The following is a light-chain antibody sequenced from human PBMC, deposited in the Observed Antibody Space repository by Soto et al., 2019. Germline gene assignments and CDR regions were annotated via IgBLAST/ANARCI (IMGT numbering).Light chain of an antibody. CDR3: QQTYSTPWT. CDR2: AAS. J-gene: IGKJ1*01. Sequence: DIPMTQSPSSLSASVGDRVTITCRASQSISSYLNWYQQKPGKAPKLLIYAASNLQSGVPSRFSGSGSGTDFTLTISSLQPEDFATYSCQQTYSTPWTFGQGTKVEIK. CDR1: QSISSY. V-gene: IGKV1-39*01.